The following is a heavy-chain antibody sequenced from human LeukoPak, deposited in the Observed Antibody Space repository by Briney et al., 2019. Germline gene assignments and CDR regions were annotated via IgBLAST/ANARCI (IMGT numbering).Heavy chain of an antibody. CDR2: IDGGGSST. J-gene: IGHJ4*01. CDR1: GNYW. D-gene: IGHD3-22*01. V-gene: IGHV3-74*01. CDR3: ARGPGSSGGAYVGDY. Sequence: GGSLRLSCAASGNYWMHWVRQVPGKGLVWVSRIDGGGSSTSYADSVKGRFSISRDNAKSTLYLQMSSLRAEDTAVYYCARGPGSSGGAYVGDYWGPGTLVTVSS.